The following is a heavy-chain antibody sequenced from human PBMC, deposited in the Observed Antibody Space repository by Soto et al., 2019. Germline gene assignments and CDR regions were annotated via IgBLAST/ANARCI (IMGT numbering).Heavy chain of an antibody. J-gene: IGHJ4*02. CDR1: GGSIGISSYY. CDR3: ARGLGYESLY. Sequence: QVQLQESGPGLVKPSETLSLTCSVSGGSIGISSYYWSWIRQPPGKGLEWIGCVHNSGSTNYNPSLKSRVTISLDTSKSHFSLRLSSLPAADTAVYYCARGLGYESLYWGQGILVTVSS. D-gene: IGHD1-1*01. V-gene: IGHV4-61*03. CDR2: VHNSGST.